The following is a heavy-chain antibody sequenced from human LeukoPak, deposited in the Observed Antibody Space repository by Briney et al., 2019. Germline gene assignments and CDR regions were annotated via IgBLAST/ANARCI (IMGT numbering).Heavy chain of an antibody. V-gene: IGHV3-48*01. CDR2: IRSRPSTI. CDR1: GFTFSSYS. Sequence: AGGSLRLSCVASGFTFSSYSMNWVRQAPGKGLEWVSYIRSRPSTIYYADSVRGRSTISRDDASNSQYLQMNSLRPDDTAVYYCVRDHHWGFDSWGRGTQVTVSS. CDR3: VRDHHWGFDS. J-gene: IGHJ4*02. D-gene: IGHD7-27*01.